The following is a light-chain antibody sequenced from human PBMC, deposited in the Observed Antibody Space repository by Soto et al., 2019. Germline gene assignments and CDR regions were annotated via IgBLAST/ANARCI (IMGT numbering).Light chain of an antibody. Sequence: DIQMTQSPSTLSASVGDRVTITCRASQSISSWLAWYQQKPGKAPKLLIYKASSLESGVPSSFSGSGSVTEFTLTISSLQPDDFATYYCQQYNSYPVTFGQGTKLEIK. CDR2: KAS. CDR3: QQYNSYPVT. V-gene: IGKV1-5*03. J-gene: IGKJ2*01. CDR1: QSISSW.